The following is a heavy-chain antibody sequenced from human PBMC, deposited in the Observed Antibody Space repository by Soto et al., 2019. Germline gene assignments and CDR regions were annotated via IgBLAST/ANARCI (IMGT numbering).Heavy chain of an antibody. CDR2: IIPIFGTA. V-gene: IGHV1-69*13. CDR3: ARDWYYDSSGYYSDDAFDI. J-gene: IGHJ3*02. Sequence: SVKVSCKASGGTFSSYAISWVRRAPGQGLEWMGGIIPIFGTANYAQKFRGRVTITADESTSTAYMELSSLRSEDTAVYYCARDWYYDSSGYYSDDAFDIWGQGTMVTVSS. D-gene: IGHD3-22*01. CDR1: GGTFSSYA.